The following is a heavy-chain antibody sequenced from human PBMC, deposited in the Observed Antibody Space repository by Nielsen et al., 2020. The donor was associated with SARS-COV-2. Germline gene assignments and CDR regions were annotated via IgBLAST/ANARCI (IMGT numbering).Heavy chain of an antibody. V-gene: IGHV3-9*01. D-gene: IGHD2-21*02. CDR1: GFTFSSYA. Sequence: SLKISCAASGFTFSSYAMSWVRQAPGKGLEWVSGISWNSGSIGYADSVKGRFTISRDNAKNSLYLQMNSLRAEDTALYYCASLTEDYYYGMDVWGQGTTVTVSS. CDR2: ISWNSGSI. J-gene: IGHJ6*02. CDR3: ASLTEDYYYGMDV.